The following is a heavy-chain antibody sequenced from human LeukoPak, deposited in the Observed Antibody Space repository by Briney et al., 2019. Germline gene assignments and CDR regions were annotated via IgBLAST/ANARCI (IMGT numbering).Heavy chain of an antibody. V-gene: IGHV1-8*03. CDR1: GYTFTSYD. CDR2: MNPNSGNT. CDR3: ATATMVRDVHFDY. J-gene: IGHJ4*02. Sequence: ASVKVSCKTSGYTFTSYDINWVRQATGQGLEWMGWMNPNSGNTGYAQKFQGRVTITRNTSISTAYMELSSLRSEDTAVYYCATATMVRDVHFDYWGQGTLVTVSS. D-gene: IGHD3-10*01.